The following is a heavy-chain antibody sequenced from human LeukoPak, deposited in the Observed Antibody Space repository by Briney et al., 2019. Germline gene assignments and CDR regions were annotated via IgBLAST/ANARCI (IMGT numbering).Heavy chain of an antibody. D-gene: IGHD3-16*01. CDR3: ARGYDFDWPRFDY. Sequence: SETLSLTCAVSSYSISSGYYWVWIRQPPGKGLEWIGSIYHRGNTYYNPSLKSRVTISKDTSRNQFSLKLTSVTAADTAIYYCARGYDFDWPRFDYWGQRTLVAVSS. CDR1: SYSISSGYY. CDR2: IYHRGNT. V-gene: IGHV4-38-2*01. J-gene: IGHJ4*02.